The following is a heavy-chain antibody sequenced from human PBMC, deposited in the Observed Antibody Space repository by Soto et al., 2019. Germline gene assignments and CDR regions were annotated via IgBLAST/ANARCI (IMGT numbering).Heavy chain of an antibody. CDR3: ARGSRYYYDCSGYYLYYFDY. Sequence: GGSLRLSCAASGFTFSSYDMHWVRQATGKGLEWVSAIGTAGDTYYPGSAKGRFTISRENPKNSLYLQMNSLRAEDTAVYYCARGSRYYYDCSGYYLYYFDYWGQGTVVTVSS. D-gene: IGHD3-22*01. J-gene: IGHJ4*02. CDR1: GFTFSSYD. CDR2: IGTAGDT. V-gene: IGHV3-13*01.